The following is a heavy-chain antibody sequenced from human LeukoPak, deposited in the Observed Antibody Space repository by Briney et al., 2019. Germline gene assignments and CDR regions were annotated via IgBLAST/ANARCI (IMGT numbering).Heavy chain of an antibody. CDR2: IGSSGSTI. J-gene: IGHJ5*02. CDR3: AREVVRDYYGSGSYFWFDP. D-gene: IGHD3-10*01. CDR1: GFTFSSYE. Sequence: GGSLRLSCAASGFTFSSYEMNWVRQAPGKGLEWVSYIGSSGSTIYYADSVKGRFTISRDNAKNSLYLQMNSLRAEDTAVYYCAREVVRDYYGSGSYFWFDPWGQGTLVTVSS. V-gene: IGHV3-48*03.